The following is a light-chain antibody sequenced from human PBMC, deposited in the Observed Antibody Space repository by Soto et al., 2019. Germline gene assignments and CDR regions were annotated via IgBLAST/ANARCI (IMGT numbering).Light chain of an antibody. CDR1: SSDIGSYNY. CDR2: DVT. Sequence: QSVLTQPASVSGSPGQSITISCTGTSSDIGSYNYVSWYQQHPGKAPKLIIYDVTNRPAGISSRFSASKSGDTASLTISVLQADDEADYFCSSYKSTSTPYVFGTGTKLTVL. J-gene: IGLJ1*01. V-gene: IGLV2-14*03. CDR3: SSYKSTSTPYV.